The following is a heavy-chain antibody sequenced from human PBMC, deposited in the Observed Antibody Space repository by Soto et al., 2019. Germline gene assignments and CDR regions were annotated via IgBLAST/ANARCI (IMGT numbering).Heavy chain of an antibody. J-gene: IGHJ5*02. V-gene: IGHV4-39*01. CDR3: AGQTFTIAAASYGRSNWFDP. D-gene: IGHD6-25*01. CDR2: IYFTGNT. CDR1: GGSITSSSHF. Sequence: SETLSLTCTASGGSITSSSHFWGWVRQPPGKGLEWIGTIYFTGNTYYTPSLKSRLTMSIDTSKSEFSLRLNSVTAADTAVYYCAGQTFTIAAASYGRSNWFDPWGPGTLVIVSS.